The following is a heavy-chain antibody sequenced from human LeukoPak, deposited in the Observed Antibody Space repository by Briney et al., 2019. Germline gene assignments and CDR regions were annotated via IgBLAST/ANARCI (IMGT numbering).Heavy chain of an antibody. CDR1: GFTFSSYA. CDR3: AKALSGSDYGMDV. V-gene: IGHV3-23*01. J-gene: IGHJ6*02. Sequence: GSLRLSCAASGFTFSSYAMSWVRQAPGKGLEWVSAISGSGGSAYYADSVKGRFTISRDNSKNTLYLQMNSLRAEDTAVYYCAKALSGSDYGMDVWGLGTTVTVSS. D-gene: IGHD6-25*01. CDR2: ISGSGGSA.